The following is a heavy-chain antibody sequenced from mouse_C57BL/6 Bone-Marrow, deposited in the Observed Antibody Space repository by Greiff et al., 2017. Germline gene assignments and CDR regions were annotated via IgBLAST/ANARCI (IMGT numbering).Heavy chain of an antibody. CDR1: GYTFTDYN. Sequence: EVKLQQSGPELVKPGASVKMSCKASGYTFTDYNMHWVKQSHGKSLEWIGYINPNNGGTSYNQKFKGKATLTVNKSSRTAYMELRSLTSEDSAVYYCARLLRYAMDYWGQGTSVTVSS. J-gene: IGHJ4*01. CDR2: INPNNGGT. D-gene: IGHD2-1*01. V-gene: IGHV1-22*01. CDR3: ARLLRYAMDY.